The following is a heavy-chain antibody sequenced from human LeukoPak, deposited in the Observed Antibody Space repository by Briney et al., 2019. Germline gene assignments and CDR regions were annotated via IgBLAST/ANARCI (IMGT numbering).Heavy chain of an antibody. Sequence: GGSLRLSCAASGLTVSSNYMTWVRQAPGKGLQWVSIIRSDSGTDYADSVKGRFTISRDNSKNTLYLQMNSLRAEDTAVYYCARAYCSSTSCQNWFDPWGQGTLVTVSS. CDR2: IRSDSGT. V-gene: IGHV3-66*02. CDR3: ARAYCSSTSCQNWFDP. CDR1: GLTVSSNY. D-gene: IGHD2-2*01. J-gene: IGHJ5*02.